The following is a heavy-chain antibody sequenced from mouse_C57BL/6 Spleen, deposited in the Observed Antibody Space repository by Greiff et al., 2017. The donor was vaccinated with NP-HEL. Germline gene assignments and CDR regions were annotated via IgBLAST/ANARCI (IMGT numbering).Heavy chain of an antibody. CDR1: GFTFSDYY. CDR3: ARGDGYSNRAWFAY. V-gene: IGHV5-16*01. J-gene: IGHJ3*01. CDR2: INYDGSST. D-gene: IGHD2-5*01. Sequence: GKVVESEGGLVQPGSSMKLSCTASGFTFSDYYMAWVRQVPEKGLEWVANINYDGSSTYYLDSLKSRFIISRDNAKNILYLQMSSLKSEDTATYYCARGDGYSNRAWFAYWGQGTLVTVSA.